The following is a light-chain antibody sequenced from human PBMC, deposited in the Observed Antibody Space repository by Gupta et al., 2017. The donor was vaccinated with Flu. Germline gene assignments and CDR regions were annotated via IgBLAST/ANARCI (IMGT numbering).Light chain of an antibody. J-gene: IGKJ2*01. Sequence: ITCRASQSISSWLAWYQQKPGKAPKLLIYKASSLESGVPSRFSGSGSGTEFTLTISSLQPDDFATYYCQQYRTFGQGTKLEIK. CDR2: KAS. V-gene: IGKV1-5*03. CDR1: QSISSW. CDR3: QQYRT.